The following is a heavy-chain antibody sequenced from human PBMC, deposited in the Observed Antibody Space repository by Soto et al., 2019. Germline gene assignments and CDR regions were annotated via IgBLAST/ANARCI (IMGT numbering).Heavy chain of an antibody. Sequence: ETLSLTCTVSGGSISSYYWSWIRQPPGKGLEWIGYIYYSGSTNYNPSLKSRVTISVDTSKNQFSLKLSSVTAADTAVYYCATRGYYDSSGTPPFDYWGQGTLVTVSS. J-gene: IGHJ4*02. CDR2: IYYSGST. V-gene: IGHV4-59*08. CDR1: GGSISSYY. D-gene: IGHD3-22*01. CDR3: ATRGYYDSSGTPPFDY.